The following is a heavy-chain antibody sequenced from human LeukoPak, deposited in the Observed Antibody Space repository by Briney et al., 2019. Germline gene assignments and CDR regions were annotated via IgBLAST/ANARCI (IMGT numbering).Heavy chain of an antibody. V-gene: IGHV4-34*01. D-gene: IGHD4-17*01. J-gene: IGHJ6*03. CDR2: INHSGST. CDR1: GFIFSNYA. CDR3: ARLGSAVTISYYYYYMDV. Sequence: GSLRLSCAASGFIFSNYAMQGVRQPPGKGLEWIGEINHSGSTNYNLSLKSRVTISVDTSKNQFSLKLSSVTAADTAVYYCARLGSAVTISYYYYYMDVWGKGTTVTISS.